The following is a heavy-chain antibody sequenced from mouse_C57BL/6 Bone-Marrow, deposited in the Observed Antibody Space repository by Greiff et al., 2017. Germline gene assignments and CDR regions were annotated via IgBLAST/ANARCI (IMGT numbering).Heavy chain of an antibody. J-gene: IGHJ2*01. Sequence: VQLQQSGAELAKPGASVKLSCKASGYTFTSYWMPWVKQRPGQGREWIGYINPSSGYTKYNQKFKDKATLTADKAASTAYRQLSSLTYEDAAVYYGARFTTAYYFDYWGQGTTLTVSS. CDR3: ARFTTAYYFDY. CDR2: INPSSGYT. V-gene: IGHV1-7*01. CDR1: GYTFTSYW. D-gene: IGHD1-2*01.